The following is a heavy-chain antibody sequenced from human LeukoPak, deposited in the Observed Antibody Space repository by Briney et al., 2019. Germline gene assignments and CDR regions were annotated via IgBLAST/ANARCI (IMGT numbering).Heavy chain of an antibody. J-gene: IGHJ6*02. CDR2: MNPNSGNT. V-gene: IGHV1-8*02. CDR3: ARKRSVMVRGVRYYYYGMDV. Sequence: AAVRVACKVSGYNLTTYGISWVRQAPGQGLEWMGWMNPNSGNTGYAQKFQGRVTMTRNTSISTAYMELSSLGSEDTAVYYCARKRSVMVRGVRYYYYGMDVWGQGTTVTVSS. D-gene: IGHD3-10*01. CDR1: GYNLTTYG.